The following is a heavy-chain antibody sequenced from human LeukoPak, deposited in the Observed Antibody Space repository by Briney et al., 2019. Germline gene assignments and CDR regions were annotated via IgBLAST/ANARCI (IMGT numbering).Heavy chain of an antibody. D-gene: IGHD4-17*01. Sequence: GRSLRLSCAASGFTFDDYAMHWVRQAPGKGLEWVSGISWNSGSIGYADSVKGRFTISRDNAKNSLYLQMNSLRAEDMALYYCAKVQTTVTTRGAFDIWGQGTMVTDSS. V-gene: IGHV3-9*03. CDR2: ISWNSGSI. CDR3: AKVQTTVTTRGAFDI. CDR1: GFTFDDYA. J-gene: IGHJ3*02.